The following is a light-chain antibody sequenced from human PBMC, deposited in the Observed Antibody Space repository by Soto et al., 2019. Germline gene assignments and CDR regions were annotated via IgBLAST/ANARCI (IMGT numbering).Light chain of an antibody. Sequence: ERVMTQSPATLSVSPGERATLSCRASQSGSSNLAWYQQKPGQAPRLLISDASTRATGIPARFSGSGSGTDFTLTISSLEPEDFAVYYCQQRSNWLTFGGGTRWIS. CDR2: DAS. V-gene: IGKV3-11*01. CDR3: QQRSNWLT. CDR1: QSGSSN. J-gene: IGKJ4*01.